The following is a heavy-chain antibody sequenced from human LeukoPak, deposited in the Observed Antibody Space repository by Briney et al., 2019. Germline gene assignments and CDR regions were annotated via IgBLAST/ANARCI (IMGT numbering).Heavy chain of an antibody. CDR2: INRASDTA. Sequence: GGSLRLSCAASGFTFSAYSMNWVRQAPGKGPEWVSYINRASDTAFYADSVKGRFTISRDNAKNSLYLEMNDLRAEDTAVYYCARGSSTSWGQGTLVTVSS. D-gene: IGHD2-2*01. V-gene: IGHV3-48*04. CDR1: GFTFSAYS. J-gene: IGHJ4*02. CDR3: ARGSSTS.